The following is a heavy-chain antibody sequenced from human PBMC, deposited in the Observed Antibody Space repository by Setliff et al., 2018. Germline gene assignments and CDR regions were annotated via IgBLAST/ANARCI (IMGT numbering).Heavy chain of an antibody. V-gene: IGHV4-38-2*01. CDR3: ATRYCSSTSCWGFDI. J-gene: IGHJ3*02. CDR1: GYSISSAYY. Sequence: SETLSLTCAVSGYSISSAYYWGWIRQPPGKGLEWIGSIYHSGSTYYNPSLKSRLTISVDTSKNQFSLKLSSVTAADTAVYYCATRYCSSTSCWGFDIWGQGTMVTVSS. CDR2: IYHSGST. D-gene: IGHD2-2*01.